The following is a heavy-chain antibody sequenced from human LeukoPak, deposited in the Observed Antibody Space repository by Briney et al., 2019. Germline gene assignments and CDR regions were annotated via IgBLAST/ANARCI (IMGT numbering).Heavy chain of an antibody. D-gene: IGHD6-13*01. CDR3: ARGSSSDYFDY. CDR2: IWYDGSNK. Sequence: PGGSLRLSCAASGFTFSRYGMHWVRQAAGKGLEWVAVIWYDGSNKYYADSVNGRFTISRDNSKNTLYLQMNSLRADDTAVYYCARGSSSDYFDYWGQGTLVTVSS. CDR1: GFTFSRYG. V-gene: IGHV3-33*01. J-gene: IGHJ4*02.